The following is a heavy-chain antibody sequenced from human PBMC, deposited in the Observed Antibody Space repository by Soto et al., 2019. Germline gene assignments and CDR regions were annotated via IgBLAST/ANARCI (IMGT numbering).Heavy chain of an antibody. CDR2: IKQDGSEK. J-gene: IGHJ6*03. CDR1: GFTFSSYW. Sequence: GGSLRLSCAASGFTFSSYWMSWVRQAPGKGLEWVANIKQDGSEKYYVDSVKGRFTISRDNAKNSLYLQMNSLRAEDTAVYYCARGRLVNYDFWSGYYRPYYYYYYMDVWGKGTTVTVSS. D-gene: IGHD3-3*01. V-gene: IGHV3-7*01. CDR3: ARGRLVNYDFWSGYYRPYYYYYYMDV.